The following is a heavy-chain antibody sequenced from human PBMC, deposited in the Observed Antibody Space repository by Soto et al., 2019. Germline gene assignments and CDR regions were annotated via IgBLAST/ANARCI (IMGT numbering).Heavy chain of an antibody. CDR3: AKDPDISGWYQTDLDY. V-gene: IGHV3-23*01. CDR1: GFLLSSFA. Sequence: GGSLLLSCASSGFLLSSFAMSWVRPAPGKGLEWVSTISNNGGSTYSADSVKVRFTISRDNSKNTLYLQMNSLRAEDTAVYYCAKDPDISGWYQTDLDYWGQGTLVNVS. J-gene: IGHJ4*02. D-gene: IGHD6-19*01. CDR2: ISNNGGST.